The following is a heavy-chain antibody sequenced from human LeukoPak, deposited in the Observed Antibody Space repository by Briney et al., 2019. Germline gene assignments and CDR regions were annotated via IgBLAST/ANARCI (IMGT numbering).Heavy chain of an antibody. D-gene: IGHD6-19*01. CDR2: IYYSGST. CDR1: DGSISSNNYF. J-gene: IGHJ1*01. Sequence: PSETLSLTCTVSDGSISSNNYFWGWIRQPPGKGLGWIGTIYYSGSTYYNPSPKSRVTISVDTSKNQFSLRLSSVTAADTAVYYCARHDSSGQYFQHWGQGTLVTVSS. V-gene: IGHV4-39*01. CDR3: ARHDSSGQYFQH.